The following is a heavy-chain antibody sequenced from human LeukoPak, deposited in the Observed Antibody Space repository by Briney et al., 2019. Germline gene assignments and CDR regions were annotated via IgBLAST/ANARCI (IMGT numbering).Heavy chain of an antibody. Sequence: SQTLSLTCTVSGGSISSGDSYWSWIRQPPGKGLEWIGYIYYSGSTYYNPSLKSRVTISVDPSKNQFSLKLSSVTAADTAVYYCARARGGDFFDYWGQGTLVTVSS. CDR2: IYYSGST. CDR3: ARARGGDFFDY. V-gene: IGHV4-30-4*01. J-gene: IGHJ4*02. CDR1: GGSISSGDSY. D-gene: IGHD3-16*01.